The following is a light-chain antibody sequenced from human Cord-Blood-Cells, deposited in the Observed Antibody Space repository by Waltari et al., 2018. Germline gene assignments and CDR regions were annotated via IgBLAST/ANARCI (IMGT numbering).Light chain of an antibody. J-gene: IGLJ2*01. CDR2: GKN. Sequence: SSELTQDPAVSVALGQTVRITCQGDSLRSYYASWYQQKPGQAPVRVIYGKNNRPSGIAGRVSGASAGDRDSWTITGAQEEDEADYYCSSRDSSGNHVVFGGGTKLPVL. V-gene: IGLV3-19*01. CDR3: SSRDSSGNHVV. CDR1: SLRSYY.